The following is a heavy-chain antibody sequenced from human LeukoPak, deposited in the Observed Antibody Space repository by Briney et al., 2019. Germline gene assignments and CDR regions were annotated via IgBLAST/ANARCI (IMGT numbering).Heavy chain of an antibody. CDR1: GVSISSSNNF. CDR3: ARNYGGYMGS. Sequence: SETLSLTCTVSGVSISSSNNFWGWIRQPPGKGLEWIGSVHYSGTTYYIPSLKSRVTISVDTSKNQFSLKLSSVAAADTAVYYCARNYGGYMGSWGQGTLVTVSS. J-gene: IGHJ5*02. V-gene: IGHV4-39*01. D-gene: IGHD5-12*01. CDR2: VHYSGTT.